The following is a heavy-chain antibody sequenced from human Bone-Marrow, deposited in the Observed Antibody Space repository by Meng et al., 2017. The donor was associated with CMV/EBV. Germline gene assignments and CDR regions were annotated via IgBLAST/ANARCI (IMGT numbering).Heavy chain of an antibody. CDR2: IRSKAYGGTT. V-gene: IGHV3-49*04. D-gene: IGHD3-10*01. CDR3: AREGYYYGSGSYSWLY. Sequence: GESLKISCTASGFTFGDYAMSWVRQAPGKGLEWVGFIRSKAYGGTTEYAASVKGRFTISRDDSKSIAYLQMNSLRAEDTAVYYCAREGYYYGSGSYSWLYWGQGTLVTVSS. J-gene: IGHJ4*02. CDR1: GFTFGDYA.